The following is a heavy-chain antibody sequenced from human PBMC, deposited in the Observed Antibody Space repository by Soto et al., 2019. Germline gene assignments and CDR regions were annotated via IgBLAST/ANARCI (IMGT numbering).Heavy chain of an antibody. CDR1: GDSVSSNSAA. J-gene: IGHJ3*02. CDR3: ARVQELTGDEEGAAFDI. Sequence: KQSQTLSLTCAISGDSVSSNSAAWNWIRQSPSRGLEWLGRTYYRSKWYNDYAVSVKSRITINPDTSKNQFSLQLNSVTPEDTAVYYCARVQELTGDEEGAAFDIWGQGTMVTVSS. V-gene: IGHV6-1*01. D-gene: IGHD7-27*01. CDR2: TYYRSKWYN.